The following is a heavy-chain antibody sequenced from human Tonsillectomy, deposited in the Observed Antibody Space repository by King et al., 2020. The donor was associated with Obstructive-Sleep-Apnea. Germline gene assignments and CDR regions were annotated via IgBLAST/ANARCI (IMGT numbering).Heavy chain of an antibody. J-gene: IGHJ1*01. Sequence: VQLVESGGGVVRPGRSLRLSCATSGLTFSTHAMHWVRQAPGKGLEWVAVIWADGSNKYYADSVKGRFTISRDNSKNTLYLQMNSLRAEDTAVYYCVREGSNTNWYPSRYFQHWGQGTLVTVSS. D-gene: IGHD6-13*01. CDR1: GLTFSTHA. V-gene: IGHV3-33*01. CDR3: VREGSNTNWYPSRYFQH. CDR2: IWADGSNK.